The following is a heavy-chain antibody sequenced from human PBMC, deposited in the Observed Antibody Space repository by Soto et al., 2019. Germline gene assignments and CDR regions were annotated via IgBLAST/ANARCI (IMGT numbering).Heavy chain of an antibody. CDR3: AREVGPAKYSSSGRGFDP. V-gene: IGHV1-2*02. CDR1: GYTFTGYY. Sequence: VKVSCNASGYTFTGYYMHWVRQAPGQGLEWMGWINPNSGGTNYAQKFQGRVTMTRDTSISTAYMELSRLRSDDTAVYYCAREVGPAKYSSSGRGFDPWGQGTLVTVSS. D-gene: IGHD6-13*01. CDR2: INPNSGGT. J-gene: IGHJ5*02.